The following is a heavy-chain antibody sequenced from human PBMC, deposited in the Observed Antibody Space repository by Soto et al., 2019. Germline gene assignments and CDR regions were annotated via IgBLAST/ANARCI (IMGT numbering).Heavy chain of an antibody. J-gene: IGHJ6*02. V-gene: IGHV4-4*07. D-gene: IGHD1-26*01. CDR2: IYTSGTT. Sequence: SETLSLTCNVSGFSIISYYWSWIRQPAGKALEWIVRIYTSGTTNYNPSLKSRATILVDTSKNQFSLKLSSVTAADTAVYYCAREGESGFGMEVWGQGTTVTVSS. CDR3: AREGESGFGMEV. CDR1: GFSIISYY.